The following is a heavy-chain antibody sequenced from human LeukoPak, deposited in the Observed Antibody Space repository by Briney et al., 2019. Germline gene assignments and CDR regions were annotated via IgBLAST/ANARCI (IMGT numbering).Heavy chain of an antibody. D-gene: IGHD4-23*01. CDR1: GFTFSGYG. CDR2: IHYDGSDK. J-gene: IGHJ4*02. Sequence: PGGSLRLSCAASGFTFSGYGMHWVRQAPGKGLEWVAFIHYDGSDKYYADSVKGRFTISRDNSKNTLYLQMNSLRAEDKAVYYCAKDLGNSFDYWGQGXXVTVS. V-gene: IGHV3-30*02. CDR3: AKDLGNSFDY.